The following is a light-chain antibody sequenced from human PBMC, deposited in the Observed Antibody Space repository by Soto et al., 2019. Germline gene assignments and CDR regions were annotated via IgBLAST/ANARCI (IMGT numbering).Light chain of an antibody. CDR1: QSISSK. Sequence: ERIMTQSPATLSVSPGERATLSCRASQSISSKLAWYQQKPGQAPRLLIYGASTRATGIPVRFSGTGSGTEFTLTISSLQSEDFALYYCQQYNDWPLTFGQGTKVDIK. CDR2: GAS. J-gene: IGKJ1*01. CDR3: QQYNDWPLT. V-gene: IGKV3-15*01.